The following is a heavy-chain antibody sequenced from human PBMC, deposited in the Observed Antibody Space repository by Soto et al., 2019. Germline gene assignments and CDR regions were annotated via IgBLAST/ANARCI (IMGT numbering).Heavy chain of an antibody. D-gene: IGHD4-17*01. V-gene: IGHV4-39*01. CDR3: ARQHGGMTTVTKNWFDP. Sequence: PSETLSLTCTVSGGSISSSSYYWGWIRQPPGKGLEWIGSIYYSGSTYYNPSLKSRVTISVDTSKNQFSLKLSSVTAADTAVYYCARQHGGMTTVTKNWFDPWGQGTLV. CDR2: IYYSGST. J-gene: IGHJ5*02. CDR1: GGSISSSSYY.